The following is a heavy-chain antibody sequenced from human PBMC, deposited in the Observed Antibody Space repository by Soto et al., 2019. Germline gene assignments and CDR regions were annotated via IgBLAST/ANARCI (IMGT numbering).Heavy chain of an antibody. CDR1: GDSIDSHY. J-gene: IGHJ4*02. V-gene: IGHV4-59*11. CDR3: ARDNGCGYGYTPDH. CDR2: IHDSGRT. D-gene: IGHD5-18*01. Sequence: SETLSLTCTVSGDSIDSHYYNWFRQPPGKGLEWIGYIHDSGRTHYNPSLKSRVTISVDTSKNQFSLKLSSVTAADTAVYYCARDNGCGYGYTPDHWGQGTLVTVSS.